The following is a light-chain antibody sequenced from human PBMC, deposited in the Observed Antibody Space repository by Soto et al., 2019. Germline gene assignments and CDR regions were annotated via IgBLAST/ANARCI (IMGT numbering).Light chain of an antibody. J-gene: IGLJ1*01. V-gene: IGLV2-8*01. Sequence: QSVLTQPPSASGCPGQSVTISCTGTSSDVGGYNYVSWYQQHPGKAPKLMIYEVSKRPSGVPDRFSGSKSGNTASLTVSGLQAEDEADYYCSSYAGSNNFDVFGTGTKLTVL. CDR2: EVS. CDR3: SSYAGSNNFDV. CDR1: SSDVGGYNY.